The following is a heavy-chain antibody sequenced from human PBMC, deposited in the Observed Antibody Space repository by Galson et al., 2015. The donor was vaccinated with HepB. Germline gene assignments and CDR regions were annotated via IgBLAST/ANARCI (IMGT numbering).Heavy chain of an antibody. CDR1: GDSISSDSW. D-gene: IGHD3-10*01. J-gene: IGHJ4*02. CDR3: ARAKEGRGYFDY. Sequence: SETLSLTCAVSGDSISSDSWWSWVRQPPGEGLEWIGEIYHRGGTNYRPSLKSRVTISVDKSKNLFSLKLTFVTAADTAVYYCARAKEGRGYFDYWGQGTLVTVSS. CDR2: IYHRGGT. V-gene: IGHV4-4*02.